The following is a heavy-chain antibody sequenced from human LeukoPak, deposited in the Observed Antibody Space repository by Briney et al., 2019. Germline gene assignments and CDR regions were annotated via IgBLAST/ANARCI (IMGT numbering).Heavy chain of an antibody. Sequence: ASVTVSCKASGYTFTVYYMHWVRQAPGQGLEWMGWIYPNSGGTDYAQRFQGRVTMTRDTSISTAYMELSRLRSDDTAVYYCARVVGYGDYPFDYWGQGTLVTVSS. D-gene: IGHD4-17*01. CDR2: IYPNSGGT. CDR3: ARVVGYGDYPFDY. J-gene: IGHJ4*02. CDR1: GYTFTVYY. V-gene: IGHV1-2*02.